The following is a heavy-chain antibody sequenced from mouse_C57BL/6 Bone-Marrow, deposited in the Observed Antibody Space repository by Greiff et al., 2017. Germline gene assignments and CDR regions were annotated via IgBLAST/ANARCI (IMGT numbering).Heavy chain of an antibody. V-gene: IGHV1-64*01. D-gene: IGHD1-1*01. J-gene: IGHJ3*01. CDR2: IHPNSGST. CDR3: ARSGYGSSYLAWFAY. Sequence: VQLQQPGAELVKPGASVKLSCKASGYTFTSYWMHWVKQRPGQGLEWIGMIHPNSGSTNYNEKFKSKATLTVDKSSSTAYMQLSSLTSEDSAVYYCARSGYGSSYLAWFAYWGQGTLVTVSA. CDR1: GYTFTSYW.